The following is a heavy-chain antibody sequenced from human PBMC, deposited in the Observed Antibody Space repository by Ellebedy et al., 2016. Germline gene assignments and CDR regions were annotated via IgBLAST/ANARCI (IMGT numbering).Heavy chain of an antibody. V-gene: IGHV1-18*01. Sequence: GESLKISXKASGYTFTSYGISWVRQAPGQGLEWMGWISTEFGNTNYAEKLQGRVAMTTDTSTNTAYMELRSLRSDDTAVYYCAKGIAVAGDAFDVWGPGTMVTVSS. CDR2: ISTEFGNT. CDR3: AKGIAVAGDAFDV. CDR1: GYTFTSYG. J-gene: IGHJ3*01. D-gene: IGHD6-19*01.